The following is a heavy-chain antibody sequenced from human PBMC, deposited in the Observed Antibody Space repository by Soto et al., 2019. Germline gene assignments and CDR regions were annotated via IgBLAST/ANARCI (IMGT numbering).Heavy chain of an antibody. J-gene: IGHJ5*02. CDR3: AREKYDSSGRNWFDP. V-gene: IGHV4-30-4*01. CDR2: IYYSGST. D-gene: IGHD3-22*01. CDR1: GGSISSGDYY. Sequence: PSETLSLTCTVSGGSISSGDYYWSWIRQPPGKGLEWIGYIYYSGSTYYNPSLKSRVTISVDTSKNQFSLKLSSVTAADTAAYYCAREKYDSSGRNWFDPWGQGTLVTVS.